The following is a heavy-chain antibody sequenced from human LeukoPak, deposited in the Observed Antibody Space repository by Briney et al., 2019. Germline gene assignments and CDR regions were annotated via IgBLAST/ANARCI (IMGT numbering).Heavy chain of an antibody. CDR2: INSDGSST. Sequence: GGSLRLSCAASGFTFGSYWMHWVRQAPGKGLVWVSRINSDGSSTSYADSVKGRFTISRDNAKNTLYVQMNSLRAEDTAVYYCARGTGYSVFDIWGQGTMVTVFS. V-gene: IGHV3-74*01. D-gene: IGHD1-26*01. CDR1: GFTFGSYW. J-gene: IGHJ3*02. CDR3: ARGTGYSVFDI.